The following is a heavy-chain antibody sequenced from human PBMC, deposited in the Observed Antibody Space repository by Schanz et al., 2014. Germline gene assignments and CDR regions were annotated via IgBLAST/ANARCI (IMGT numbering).Heavy chain of an antibody. CDR3: ARDAVALVPEYFMDV. V-gene: IGHV3-33*01. Sequence: QVQLVESGGGVVRPWRSLRLSCATSGFTFSRFGMHWVRQAPGKGPEWVALVWSDGNTKYYVDSVKGRFTISRDNSMNTLHLQMDGLRVEDTAVYYCARDAVALVPEYFMDVWGKGTPVTVSS. J-gene: IGHJ6*03. D-gene: IGHD2-15*01. CDR1: GFTFSRFG. CDR2: VWSDGNTK.